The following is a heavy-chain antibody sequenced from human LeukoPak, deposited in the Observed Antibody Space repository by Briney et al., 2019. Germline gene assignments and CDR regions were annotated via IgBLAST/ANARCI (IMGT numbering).Heavy chain of an antibody. Sequence: GESLKISWKGSGYSFTNYWIGWGRQMPGKGLEWMGIIHPAYSYTIYSPSFQGQVTISADKSINTAYLQWSSLKAWDTAMYYCATTQQWELRPFDYWGQGTLVTVSS. CDR1: GYSFTNYW. J-gene: IGHJ4*02. CDR3: ATTQQWELRPFDY. V-gene: IGHV5-51*03. D-gene: IGHD1-26*01. CDR2: IHPAYSYT.